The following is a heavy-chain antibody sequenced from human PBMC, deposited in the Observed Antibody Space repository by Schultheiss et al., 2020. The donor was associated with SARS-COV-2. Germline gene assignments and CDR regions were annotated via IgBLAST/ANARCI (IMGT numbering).Heavy chain of an antibody. CDR1: GGSISSSSYY. CDR3: ARGYCSSTSCYHDYYYYYMDV. CDR2: IYYSGST. Sequence: LRLSCTVSGGSISSSSYYWGWIRQPPGKGLEWIGYIYYSGSTYYNPSLKSRVTISVDTSKNQFSLKLSSVTAADTAVYYCARGYCSSTSCYHDYYYYYMDVWGKGTTVTVSS. J-gene: IGHJ6*03. V-gene: IGHV4-30-4*08. D-gene: IGHD2-2*01.